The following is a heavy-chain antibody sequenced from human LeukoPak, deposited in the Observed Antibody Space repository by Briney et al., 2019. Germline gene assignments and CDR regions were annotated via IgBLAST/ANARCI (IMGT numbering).Heavy chain of an antibody. CDR2: IYSGGST. Sequence: GGSLRLSCAASGFTFSSYAMSWVRQAPGKGLEWVSFIYSGGSTHYSDSVKGRFIISRDNSKNTLYLQMNSLRAEDTAVYYCARRAGAYSHPYDYWGQGTLVTVSS. CDR1: GFTFSSYA. CDR3: ARRAGAYSHPYDY. J-gene: IGHJ4*02. D-gene: IGHD4/OR15-4a*01. V-gene: IGHV3-53*01.